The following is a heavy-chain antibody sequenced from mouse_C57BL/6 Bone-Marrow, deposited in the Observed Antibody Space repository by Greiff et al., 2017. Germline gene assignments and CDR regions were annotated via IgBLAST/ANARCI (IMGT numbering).Heavy chain of an antibody. CDR3: ARDPYDDYFWYFDV. D-gene: IGHD2-3*01. CDR1: GFTFSDFY. J-gene: IGHJ1*03. V-gene: IGHV7-1*01. CDR2: SRNKANDYTT. Sequence: EVMLVESGGGLVQSGRSLRLSCATSGFTFSDFYMEWVRQAPGKGLEWIAASRNKANDYTTEYSASVKGRFIVSRDTSQSILYLQMNALRAEDTAIYYCARDPYDDYFWYFDVWGTGTTVTVSS.